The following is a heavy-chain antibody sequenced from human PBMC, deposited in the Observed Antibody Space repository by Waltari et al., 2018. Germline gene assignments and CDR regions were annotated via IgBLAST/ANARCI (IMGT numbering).Heavy chain of an antibody. CDR2: INHSGST. J-gene: IGHJ3*02. D-gene: IGHD2-2*01. CDR1: GGSFSGYY. V-gene: IGHV4-34*01. Sequence: QVQLQQWGAGLLKPSETLSLTCAVYGGSFSGYYWSWIRQPPGKGLEWIGEINHSGSTNNNPSLKSRVTISVDTSKNQFSLKLSSVTAADTAVYYCARVVVPAAIGDAFDIWGQGTMVTVSS. CDR3: ARVVVPAAIGDAFDI.